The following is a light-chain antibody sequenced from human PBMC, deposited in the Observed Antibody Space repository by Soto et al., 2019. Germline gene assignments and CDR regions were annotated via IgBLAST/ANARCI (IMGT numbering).Light chain of an antibody. CDR2: DAS. J-gene: IGKJ2*01. V-gene: IGKV1-5*01. Sequence: DIQMTQSPSTLSPSVGDRATITCRASQNINNWLAWYQQKPGKAPKLLIYDASTLESGVPSRFSGSGSGTEFTLTISSLQPDDFATYFCQHYNTYYMYTLGQGTKVDIK. CDR1: QNINNW. CDR3: QHYNTYYMYT.